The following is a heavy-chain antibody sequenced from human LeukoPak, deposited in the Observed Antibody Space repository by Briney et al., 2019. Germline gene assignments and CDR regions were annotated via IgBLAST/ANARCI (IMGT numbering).Heavy chain of an antibody. CDR2: IKQDGSEK. CDR1: GFTFSSYW. V-gene: IGHV3-7*01. Sequence: GGSLRLSCAASGFTFSSYWMSWVRQAPGKGREWVANIKQDGSEKYYVDSVKGRFTISRDNVKNSLYLQMNSLRAEDTAVYYCARDREXGYDFWSGYGXXWFDPWGQXXXVXXSS. J-gene: IGHJ5*02. D-gene: IGHD3-3*01. CDR3: ARDREXGYDFWSGYGXXWFDP.